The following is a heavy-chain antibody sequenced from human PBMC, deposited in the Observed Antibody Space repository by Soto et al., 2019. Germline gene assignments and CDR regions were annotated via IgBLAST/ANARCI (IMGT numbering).Heavy chain of an antibody. J-gene: IGHJ4*02. CDR2: ISYDGSNK. Sequence: QVQLVESGGGVVQPGRSLRLSCAASGFTFSNYAMHWVRQAPGKGREWVAVISYDGSNKYYADSLKGRFTISRDNSKNTLYLQMNSLRAEDTAVYYCASHYGDAPFGYWGQGTLVTVSS. CDR1: GFTFSNYA. V-gene: IGHV3-30-3*01. D-gene: IGHD4-17*01. CDR3: ASHYGDAPFGY.